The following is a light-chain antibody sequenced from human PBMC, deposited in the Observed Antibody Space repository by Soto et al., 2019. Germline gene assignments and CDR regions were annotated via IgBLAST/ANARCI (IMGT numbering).Light chain of an antibody. CDR3: DTWDGNIVV. V-gene: IGLV4-60*03. Sequence: QLVLTQSSSASASLGSSVKLTCTLSSGHSSYIIAWHQQQPGKAPRYLMKLEGSGSYNKGSGVPDRFSGSSSGADRYLTISNPQSGGGGVYTCDTWDGNIVVLGGGTK. J-gene: IGLJ2*01. CDR1: SGHSSYI. CDR2: LEGSGSY.